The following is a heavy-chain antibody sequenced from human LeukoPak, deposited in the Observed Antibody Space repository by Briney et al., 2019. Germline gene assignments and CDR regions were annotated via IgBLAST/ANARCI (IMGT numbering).Heavy chain of an antibody. J-gene: IGHJ6*03. CDR3: AGVEDSSSWVNYYYYYMDV. Sequence: PGGSLRLSCAAPGFTFSSYSMNWVRQAPGKGLEWVSSISSSSSYIYYADSVKGRFTISRDNAKNSLYLQMNSLRAEDTAVYYCAGVEDSSSWVNYYYYYMDVWGKGTTVTVSS. CDR1: GFTFSSYS. V-gene: IGHV3-21*01. D-gene: IGHD6-13*01. CDR2: ISSSSSYI.